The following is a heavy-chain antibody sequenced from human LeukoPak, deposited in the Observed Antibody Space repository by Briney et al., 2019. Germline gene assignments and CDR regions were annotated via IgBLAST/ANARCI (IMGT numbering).Heavy chain of an antibody. J-gene: IGHJ3*02. V-gene: IGHV4-39*07. CDR2: IYYSGST. Sequence: SETLSLTCTVSGGSISSSSYYWGWIRQPPGKGLEWIGSIYYSGSTYYNPSLKSRVTISVDTSKNQFSLKLSSVTAADTAVYYCARGDARQQLVPVDAFDIWGQGTMVTVSS. CDR1: GGSISSSSYY. D-gene: IGHD6-13*01. CDR3: ARGDARQQLVPVDAFDI.